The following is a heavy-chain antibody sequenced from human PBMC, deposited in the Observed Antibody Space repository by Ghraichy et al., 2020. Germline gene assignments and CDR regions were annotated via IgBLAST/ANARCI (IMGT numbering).Heavy chain of an antibody. D-gene: IGHD3-3*01. CDR2: IYDSGNT. CDR3: ARVVRDYDLWSGYQLKGGWLDP. V-gene: IGHV4-30-4*01. CDR1: GTSISSGEYY. Sequence: SETLSLTCTVSGTSISSGEYYWNWIRQPPGTGLAWIGYIYDSGNTYYNPSLKSRVTISVDTSKNQFSLKLSSVTAADTAVYYCARVVRDYDLWSGYQLKGGWLDPWGQGTLVTVSS. J-gene: IGHJ5*02.